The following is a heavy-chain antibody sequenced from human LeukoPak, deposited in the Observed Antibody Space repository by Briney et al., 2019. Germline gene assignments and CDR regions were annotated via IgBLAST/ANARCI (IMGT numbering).Heavy chain of an antibody. CDR3: ARVSYCGGDCYNRYFDY. D-gene: IGHD2-21*02. Sequence: ASVKVSCKASGYXFTGYYMXWXRQAPGXXXXXXXXIXPNSGGTNYAQKFQGRVTMTRDTSISTAYMELSRLRSDDTAVYYCARVSYCGGDCYNRYFDYWGQGTLVTVSS. J-gene: IGHJ4*02. V-gene: IGHV1-2*02. CDR2: IXPNSGGT. CDR1: GYXFTGYY.